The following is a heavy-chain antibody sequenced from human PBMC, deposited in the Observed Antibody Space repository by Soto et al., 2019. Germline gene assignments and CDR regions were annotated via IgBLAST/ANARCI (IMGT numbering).Heavy chain of an antibody. J-gene: IGHJ4*02. D-gene: IGHD2-15*01. CDR3: ARVSLLGYCSGGSCPSYFDY. V-gene: IGHV1-46*03. Sequence: ASVKVSCKASGYTFTSYYMHWVRQAPGQGLEWMGIINPSGGSTSYAQKFQGRVTMTRDTSTSTVYMELSSLRSEDTAVYYCARVSLLGYCSGGSCPSYFDYWGQGTLVTVSS. CDR2: INPSGGST. CDR1: GYTFTSYY.